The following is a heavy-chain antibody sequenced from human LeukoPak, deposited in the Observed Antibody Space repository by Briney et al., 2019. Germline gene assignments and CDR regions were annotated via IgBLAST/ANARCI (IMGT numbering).Heavy chain of an antibody. CDR1: GFTFSSYG. D-gene: IGHD2-15*01. CDR2: IRYDGSNK. V-gene: IGHV3-30*02. CDR3: AKSGGIVVVVAPTIDY. Sequence: GGSLRLSCAASGFTFSSYGMHWVRQAPGKGLEWVAFIRYDGSNKYYADSVKGRFTISRDNSKNTLYLQMNSLRAEDTAVYYCAKSGGIVVVVAPTIDYWGQGTLVTVSS. J-gene: IGHJ4*02.